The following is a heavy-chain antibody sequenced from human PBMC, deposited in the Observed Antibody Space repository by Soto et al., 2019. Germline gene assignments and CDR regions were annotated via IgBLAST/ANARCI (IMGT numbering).Heavy chain of an antibody. CDR3: TTDQLDYDFWSGFYVDY. CDR2: IKSKTDGGTT. Sequence: GGSLRLSCAASGFTFSNAWMSWVRQAPGKGLEWVGRIKSKTDGGTTDYAAPVKGRFTISRDDSKNTLCLQMNSLKTEDTAVYYCTTDQLDYDFWSGFYVDYWGQGTLVTVSS. V-gene: IGHV3-15*01. J-gene: IGHJ4*02. CDR1: GFTFSNAW. D-gene: IGHD3-3*01.